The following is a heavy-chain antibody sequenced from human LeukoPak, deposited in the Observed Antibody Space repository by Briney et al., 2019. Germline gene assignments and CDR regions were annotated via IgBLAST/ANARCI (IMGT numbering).Heavy chain of an antibody. Sequence: GGSLRLSCAASGFTFSSSWMHWVRQAPGKGLVWVSRINSDARSTSYAYSVKGRFTISRDNAKYTLYLQMNSLRAEDTAVYYFARWARIFALDYWGQGTLVSVSS. CDR1: GFTFSSSW. CDR3: ARWARIFALDY. CDR2: INSDARST. J-gene: IGHJ4*02. D-gene: IGHD2-15*01. V-gene: IGHV3-74*01.